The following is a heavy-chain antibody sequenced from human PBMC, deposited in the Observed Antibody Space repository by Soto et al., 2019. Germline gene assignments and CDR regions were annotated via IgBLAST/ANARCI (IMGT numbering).Heavy chain of an antibody. CDR2: IIPIFGTA. CDR3: ARDTPYYDSRGRWFDP. V-gene: IGHV1-69*13. D-gene: IGHD3-22*01. CDR1: GGTFSSYA. Sequence: ASVKVSCKASGGTFSSYAISWVRQAPGQGLEWMGGIIPIFGTANYAQKFQGRVTITADESTSTAYMELSSLRSEDTAVYYCARDTPYYDSRGRWFDPPGQGTLVTVSS. J-gene: IGHJ5*02.